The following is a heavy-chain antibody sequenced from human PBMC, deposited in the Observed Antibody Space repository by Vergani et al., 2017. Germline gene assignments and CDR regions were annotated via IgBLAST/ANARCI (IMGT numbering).Heavy chain of an antibody. Sequence: VQLVQSGAEVKKPGSSVKVSCKASGGTFSSYAISWVRQAPGQGLEWMGIIYPGDSEVKSNPTFRGQVIFSVDTPVNTAYLQWRSLQASDTATYFCASGGHGSENGGALQLWGQGTNITVSS. V-gene: IGHV5-51*04. D-gene: IGHD3-10*01. J-gene: IGHJ3*01. CDR1: GGTFSSYA. CDR3: ASGGHGSENGGALQL. CDR2: IYPGDSEV.